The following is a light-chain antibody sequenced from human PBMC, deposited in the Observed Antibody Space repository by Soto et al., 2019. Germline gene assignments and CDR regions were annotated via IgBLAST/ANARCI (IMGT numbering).Light chain of an antibody. V-gene: IGKV1-39*01. J-gene: IGKJ5*01. CDR1: QSVSTY. CDR2: GTS. Sequence: DIQMTQSPSFLSASVGERATLSCRASQSVSTYLNWYQHKPGQAPKLLIYGTSAWQTGVPARFSGGGSGTDFTLTISSLQPEDFATYYCQQNYSTPLITFGQGTRLEFK. CDR3: QQNYSTPLIT.